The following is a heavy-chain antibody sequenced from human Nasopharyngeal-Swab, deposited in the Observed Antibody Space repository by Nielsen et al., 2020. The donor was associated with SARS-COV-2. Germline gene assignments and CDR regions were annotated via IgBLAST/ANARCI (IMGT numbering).Heavy chain of an antibody. D-gene: IGHD2-2*01. Sequence: GGSLRLSCAASGFTFSSYEMNWVRQAPGKGLEWVSYISSSGSTRYYADSVKGRFTISRDNAKNPLYLQMNSLRAEDTAVYYCARDYCSSTSCYDYWGQGTLVTVSS. CDR3: ARDYCSSTSCYDY. CDR2: ISSSGSTR. CDR1: GFTFSSYE. J-gene: IGHJ4*02. V-gene: IGHV3-48*03.